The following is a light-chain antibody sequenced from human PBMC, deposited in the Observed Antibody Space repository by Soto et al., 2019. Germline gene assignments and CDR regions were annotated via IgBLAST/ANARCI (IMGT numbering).Light chain of an antibody. V-gene: IGLV2-14*01. CDR2: DVS. CDR1: SSDVGGYNY. CDR3: SSYTSSSTEV. J-gene: IGLJ1*01. Sequence: LTQPASVSGSPGQSITISCTGTSSDVGGYNYVSWCQQHPGKAPKLMIYDVSNRPSGVSNRFSGSKSGNTASLTISGLQAEDEADYYCSSYTSSSTEVFGTGTKVT.